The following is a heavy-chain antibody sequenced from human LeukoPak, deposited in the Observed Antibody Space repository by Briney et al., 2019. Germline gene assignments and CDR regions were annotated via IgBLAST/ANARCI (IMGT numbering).Heavy chain of an antibody. CDR2: IIPIFGTA. D-gene: IGHD3-10*01. J-gene: IGHJ3*02. Sequence: GASVKVSCKASGGTFSSYAISWVRQAPGQGLEWMGGIIPIFGTANYAQKFQGRVMITADESTSTAYMELSSLRSEDTAVYYCAMGRYIDAFDIWGQGTMVTVSS. V-gene: IGHV1-69*13. CDR1: GGTFSSYA. CDR3: AMGRYIDAFDI.